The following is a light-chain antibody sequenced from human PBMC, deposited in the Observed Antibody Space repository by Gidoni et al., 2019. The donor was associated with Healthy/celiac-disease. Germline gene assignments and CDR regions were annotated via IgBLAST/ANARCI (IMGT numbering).Light chain of an antibody. Sequence: DIQMTQSPSSLSASVGDRVTITCRASQSISSYLNWYQQKPGKAPKLLIYAASSLQSGVPSRFSGSGSGTDFTLTISSLRPEDFATYYCQQSYSTPDTFXXXTKLEIK. CDR2: AAS. CDR1: QSISSY. V-gene: IGKV1-39*01. CDR3: QQSYSTPDT. J-gene: IGKJ2*01.